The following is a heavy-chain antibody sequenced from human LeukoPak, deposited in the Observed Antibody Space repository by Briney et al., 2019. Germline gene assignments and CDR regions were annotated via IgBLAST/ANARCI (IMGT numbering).Heavy chain of an antibody. CDR3: TRDPRHLDS. J-gene: IGHJ4*02. Sequence: GGSLRLSCAASGFTFSSYEMNWVRQAPGKGLEWVSYISSSGRTIYYADSVKGRFTISRDNAKYSLYLQMSSLRVEDTAVYYCTRDPRHLDSWGQGTLVTVSS. CDR1: GFTFSSYE. D-gene: IGHD6-6*01. V-gene: IGHV3-48*03. CDR2: ISSSGRTI.